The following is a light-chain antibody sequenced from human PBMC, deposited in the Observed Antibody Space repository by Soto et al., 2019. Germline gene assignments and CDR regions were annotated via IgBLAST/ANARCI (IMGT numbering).Light chain of an antibody. J-gene: IGKJ5*01. V-gene: IGKV3-20*01. CDR1: ETISSIH. CDR3: HHYGASTLVT. Sequence: PGEGATLSCRASETISSIHLAWFQHKPGQAPRLLIYGASNRATGIPLRFTGSGSGTHFTLTISSLEPGDFAVYFCHHYGASTLVTFGQGTRLDIK. CDR2: GAS.